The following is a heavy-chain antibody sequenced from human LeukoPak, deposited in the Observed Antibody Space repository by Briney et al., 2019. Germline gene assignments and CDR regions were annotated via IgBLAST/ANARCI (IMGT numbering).Heavy chain of an antibody. CDR2: IYYTGST. J-gene: IGHJ4*02. CDR1: GGSISSYY. V-gene: IGHV4-59*01. CDR3: ALPTVKRGPVNFDY. Sequence: KPSETLSLTCNVSGGSISSYYCSWIRQPPGKGLEWIGYIYYTGSTNHNPSLKRRVTMSLDTSKKQYSLNLSSVTAADTAFYYCALPTVKRGPVNFDYWGQGTLVTVSS. D-gene: IGHD4-17*01.